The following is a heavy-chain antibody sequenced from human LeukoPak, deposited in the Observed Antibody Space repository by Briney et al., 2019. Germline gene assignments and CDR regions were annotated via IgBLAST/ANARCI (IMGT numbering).Heavy chain of an antibody. V-gene: IGHV3-11*04. CDR1: GFTFSDYY. J-gene: IGHJ4*02. CDR3: ARADCSSSSCYEFDY. Sequence: GGSLRLSCAASGFTFSDYYMSWIRQGPGKGLEWVSYIRSSGSIKFYADSVRGRFTISRDNAKNSLYLQMNSLRAEDTAVYYCARADCSSSSCYEFDYWGQGTLVTVSS. CDR2: IRSSGSIK. D-gene: IGHD2-2*01.